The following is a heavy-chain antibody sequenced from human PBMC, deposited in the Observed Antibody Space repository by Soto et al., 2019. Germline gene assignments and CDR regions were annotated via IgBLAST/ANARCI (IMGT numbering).Heavy chain of an antibody. J-gene: IGHJ6*02. Sequence: EVQLVESGGGLVQPGGSRRLSGAASGFTFSGYWMSWVRQAPGKGLEWVANIKQDGSEQFYVDSVKGRFTISRDNAKNSLYLQMNSLRAEDTAVYYCAREAVWGQGTTVTVSS. CDR1: GFTFSGYW. CDR2: IKQDGSEQ. CDR3: AREAV. V-gene: IGHV3-7*05.